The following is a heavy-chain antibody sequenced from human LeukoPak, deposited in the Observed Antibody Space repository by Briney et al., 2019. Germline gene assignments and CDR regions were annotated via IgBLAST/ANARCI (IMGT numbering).Heavy chain of an antibody. V-gene: IGHV4-31*03. J-gene: IGHJ3*02. D-gene: IGHD6-13*01. CDR2: IFYSGNT. CDR3: AREVIAAVGTDAFDI. Sequence: SETLSLTCTVSGGSMNSGNHFWSWIRQHPAKGLEWIGYIFYSGNTYYNPSLESRVTISVDTSKNQFSLKLNSVTAADTAVYYCAREVIAAVGTDAFDIWGQGTMVTVSS. CDR1: GGSMNSGNHF.